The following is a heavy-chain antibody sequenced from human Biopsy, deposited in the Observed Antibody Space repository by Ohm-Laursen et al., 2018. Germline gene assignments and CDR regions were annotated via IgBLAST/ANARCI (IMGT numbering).Heavy chain of an antibody. CDR3: VRGLADGVHLN. CDR2: IYTGDIT. V-gene: IGHV3-66*01. J-gene: IGHJ4*02. Sequence: SLRLSCAAAGFTFHNYAMNWVRQAPGKGLEWVSVIYTGDITSYADSVKGRFTISRDISKNALYLHMNSLRAEDRGVYYCVRGLADGVHLNWGQGTLVAVSS. CDR1: GFTFHNYA. D-gene: IGHD4-17*01.